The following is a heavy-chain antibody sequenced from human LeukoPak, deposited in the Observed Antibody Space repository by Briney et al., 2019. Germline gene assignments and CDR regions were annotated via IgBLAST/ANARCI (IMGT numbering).Heavy chain of an antibody. CDR1: GFTFSSYSM. CDR3: ARVIPHGWRQNDF. J-gene: IGHJ4*02. CDR2: ISEGGMT. D-gene: IGHD3-3*01. Sequence: GSLRLSCAASGFTFSSYSMNWVRQPPGKGLEWIGEISEGGMTNYNPSLQSRVTMSLDKSKRQFSLKLTSVTAADTATYFCARVIPHGWRQNDFWGQGTLVTVSS. V-gene: IGHV4-4*01.